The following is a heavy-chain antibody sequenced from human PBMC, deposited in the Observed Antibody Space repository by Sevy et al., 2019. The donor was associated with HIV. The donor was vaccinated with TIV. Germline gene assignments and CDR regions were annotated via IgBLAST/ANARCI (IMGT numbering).Heavy chain of an antibody. CDR3: AREVAAADHYYYYGMDV. CDR1: GFTFSSYG. D-gene: IGHD6-13*01. J-gene: IGHJ6*02. CDR2: IWYDGSNK. V-gene: IGHV3-33*01. Sequence: GGSLRLSCAASGFTFSSYGMHWVRQAPGKGLEWVAVIWYDGSNKYYADSVKGRFTISRDNSKNTLYLQMNSLRAEDTAVYYCAREVAAADHYYYYGMDVWGQRTTVTVSS.